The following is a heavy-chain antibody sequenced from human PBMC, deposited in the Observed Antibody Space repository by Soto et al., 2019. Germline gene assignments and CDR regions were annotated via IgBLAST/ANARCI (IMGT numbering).Heavy chain of an antibody. Sequence: GSLRLSCAASGFTFSDYYMSWIRQAPGKGLEWVSYISSSGSTIYYSDSVKGRFTISRDNAKNSLYLQMNSLRAEDTALFFFARDQAYDILTGYPYYFDYWGQGTLVTVSS. CDR3: ARDQAYDILTGYPYYFDY. CDR2: ISSSGSTI. CDR1: GFTFSDYY. J-gene: IGHJ4*02. D-gene: IGHD3-9*01. V-gene: IGHV3-11*01.